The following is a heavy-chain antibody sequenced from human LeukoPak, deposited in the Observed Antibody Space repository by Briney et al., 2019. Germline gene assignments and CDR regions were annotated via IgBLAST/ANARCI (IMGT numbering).Heavy chain of an antibody. V-gene: IGHV4-59*01. Sequence: SEPLSLTCTVSGGSISSYYWSWIRQPPGKGLEWIGYIYYSGSTNYNPSLKSRVTISVDTSKNQFSLKLSSVTAADTAVYYCARDPEDIVVVPAASLKTYYYYYCGMDVWGQGTTVTVSS. CDR1: GGSISSYY. CDR3: ARDPEDIVVVPAASLKTYYYYYCGMDV. J-gene: IGHJ6*02. CDR2: IYYSGST. D-gene: IGHD2-2*01.